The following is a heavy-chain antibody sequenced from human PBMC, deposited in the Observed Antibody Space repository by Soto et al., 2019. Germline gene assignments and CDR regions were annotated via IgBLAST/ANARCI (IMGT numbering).Heavy chain of an antibody. V-gene: IGHV4-31*03. D-gene: IGHD6-13*01. CDR1: GGSISSGGYY. CDR2: IYYSGST. J-gene: IGHJ4*02. CDR3: RVAAAGDERDYFDY. Sequence: QVQLQESGPGLVKPSQTLSLTCTVSGGSISSGGYYWSWIRQHPGKGLEWIGYIYYSGSTYYNPSLQSRVTTSVDTSKNQFSLKMSSVTAADTALYYCRVAAAGDERDYFDYWGQGTLVTVSS.